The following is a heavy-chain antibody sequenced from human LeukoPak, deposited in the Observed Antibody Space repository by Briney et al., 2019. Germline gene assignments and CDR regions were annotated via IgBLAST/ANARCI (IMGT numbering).Heavy chain of an antibody. CDR2: ISGSGGTT. D-gene: IGHD7-27*01. CDR3: ARLKLGYWYFDL. V-gene: IGHV3-23*01. Sequence: GGSLRLSCAASGFTFNNYAMNWVRQAPGKGLEWVSVISGSGGTTYYADSVKGRFTISRDSSKNTLYLHMHSLRAEDTAVYYCARLKLGYWYFDLWGRGTLVTVST. J-gene: IGHJ2*01. CDR1: GFTFNNYA.